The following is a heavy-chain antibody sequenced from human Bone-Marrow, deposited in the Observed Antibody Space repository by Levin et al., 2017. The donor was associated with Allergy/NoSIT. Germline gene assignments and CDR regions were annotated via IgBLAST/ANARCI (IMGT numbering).Heavy chain of an antibody. J-gene: IGHJ3*02. V-gene: IGHV3-13*01. CDR1: GFTFSNYD. Sequence: PGGSLRLSCAVSGFTFSNYDMHWVRQATGNSLEWVSSIGDAGDTYSPASAKARFTISRAYAKNSFYLQMNSLSVEDTAVYYCARESFEGAFDIWGHGTMVTVSS. D-gene: IGHD3-16*01. CDR2: IGDAGDT. CDR3: ARESFEGAFDI.